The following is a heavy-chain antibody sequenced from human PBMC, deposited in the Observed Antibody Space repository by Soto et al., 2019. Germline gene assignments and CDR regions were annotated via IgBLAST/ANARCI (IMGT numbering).Heavy chain of an antibody. J-gene: IGHJ4*02. D-gene: IGHD2-21*02. CDR1: GFTLSSYA. V-gene: IGHV3-64*01. CDR2: FSGNGGST. Sequence: GGSLRLSCAASGFTLSSYAMHWVRQAPGKGLEYVSGFSGNGGSTYYANSVKGRFTISRDNSKNTLYLQMGSLRAEDMDVYYCARSGLPFDYWGQGTLVNVSS. CDR3: ARSGLPFDY.